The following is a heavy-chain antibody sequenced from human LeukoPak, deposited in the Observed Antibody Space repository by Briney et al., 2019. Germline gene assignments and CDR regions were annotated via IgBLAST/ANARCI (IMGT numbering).Heavy chain of an antibody. J-gene: IGHJ6*03. Sequence: GGSLRLSCVASGFTFSSYSMTWVRQAPGKGLEWVANIKGDGSMKKYADSVKGRFTISRDNAKNSMYLQMNSLRAEETAVYFCARTAYSDEGMDVWGKGTTVTVSS. D-gene: IGHD2-21*01. CDR2: IKGDGSMK. CDR3: ARTAYSDEGMDV. CDR1: GFTFSSYS. V-gene: IGHV3-7*01.